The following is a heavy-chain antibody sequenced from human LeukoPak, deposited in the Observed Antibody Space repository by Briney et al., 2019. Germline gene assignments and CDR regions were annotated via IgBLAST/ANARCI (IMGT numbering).Heavy chain of an antibody. D-gene: IGHD3-22*01. CDR2: IFYSGST. Sequence: SETLSLTCTVSSGSISTSNYYWGWVRQPPGKALEWIGNIFYSGSTYYSPSLKSRVTISVDTSKNQFSLKLSSVTAADTAVYYCAGSGGKLSSGYYGDYWGQGTLVTVSS. CDR3: AGSGGKLSSGYYGDY. V-gene: IGHV4-39*07. CDR1: SGSISTSNYY. J-gene: IGHJ4*02.